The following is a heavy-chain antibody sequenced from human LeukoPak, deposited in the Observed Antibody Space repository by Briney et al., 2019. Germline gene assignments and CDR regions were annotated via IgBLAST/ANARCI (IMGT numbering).Heavy chain of an antibody. J-gene: IGHJ4*02. Sequence: SETLSLTCTVSGGSISSYYWSWIRQPPGKGLEWIGEINHSGSTNYNPSLKSRVTISVDTSKNQFSLKLSSVTAADTAVYYCARAPVEMATIFDYWGQGTLVTVSS. CDR3: ARAPVEMATIFDY. CDR1: GGSISSYY. V-gene: IGHV4-34*01. D-gene: IGHD5-24*01. CDR2: INHSGST.